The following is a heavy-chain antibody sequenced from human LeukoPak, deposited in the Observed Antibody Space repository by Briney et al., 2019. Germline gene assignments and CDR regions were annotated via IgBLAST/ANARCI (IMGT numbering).Heavy chain of an antibody. D-gene: IGHD2-8*01. CDR1: GGSFSGYY. V-gene: IGHV4-34*01. CDR2: INHSGST. Sequence: SETLSLTCAVYGGSFSGYYWSWIRQPPGKGLEWIGEINHSGSTNYNPSLKSRVTISVDTSKNQFSLKLSSVTAADTAVYYCARPGVEDDYWGQGTLVTVSS. J-gene: IGHJ4*02. CDR3: ARPGVEDDY.